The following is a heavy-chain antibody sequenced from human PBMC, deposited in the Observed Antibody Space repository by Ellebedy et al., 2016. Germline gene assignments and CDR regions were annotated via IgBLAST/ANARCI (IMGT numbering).Heavy chain of an antibody. D-gene: IGHD3-16*01. J-gene: IGHJ4*02. CDR3: ARAKDYVWGSYRDLFDY. V-gene: IGHV4-34*01. CDR2: INHSGST. Sequence: SETLSLTXAVYGGSFSGYYWSWIRQPPGKGLEWIGEINHSGSTNYNPSLKSRVTISVDTSKNQFSLKLSSVTAADTAVYYCARAKDYVWGSYRDLFDYWGQGTLVTVSS. CDR1: GGSFSGYY.